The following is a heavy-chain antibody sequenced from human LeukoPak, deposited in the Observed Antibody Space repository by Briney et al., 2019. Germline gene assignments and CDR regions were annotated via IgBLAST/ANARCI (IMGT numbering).Heavy chain of an antibody. CDR3: ARRMYIVDRGPDAFDI. CDR1: GYSFTSYW. V-gene: IGHV5-51*01. J-gene: IGHJ3*02. Sequence: GESLKISCKGSGYSFTSYWIGWVRQMPGKGLEWMGIIYPGDSDTRYSPSFQGQVTISADKSISTAYLQWSSLKASDTAMYYCARRMYIVDRGPDAFDIWGQGTMVTVSS. D-gene: IGHD2-15*01. CDR2: IYPGDSDT.